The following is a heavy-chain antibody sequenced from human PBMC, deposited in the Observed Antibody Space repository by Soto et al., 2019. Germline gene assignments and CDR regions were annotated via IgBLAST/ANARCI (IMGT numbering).Heavy chain of an antibody. V-gene: IGHV3-30*18. CDR3: AKPILEWFLPAEYFQH. CDR2: ISYDGSNK. D-gene: IGHD3-3*01. Sequence: QVQLVESGGGVVQPGRSLRLSCAASGFTFSSYGMHWVRQAPGKGLEWVAVISYDGSNKYYADSVKGRFTISRDNSKNTLYLHMNSLRAEDTAVYYCAKPILEWFLPAEYFQHWGQGTLVTVSS. CDR1: GFTFSSYG. J-gene: IGHJ1*01.